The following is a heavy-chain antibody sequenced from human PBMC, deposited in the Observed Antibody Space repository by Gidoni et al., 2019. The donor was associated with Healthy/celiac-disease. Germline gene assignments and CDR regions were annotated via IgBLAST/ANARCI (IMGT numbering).Heavy chain of an antibody. J-gene: IGHJ4*02. CDR2: IYYSGIT. Sequence: QLQLQESGPGLVKPSETLSLTCTVSGGSISSSSYYWGWFRQPPGKGLEWIGSIYYSGITYYNPSLKSRVTISVDTSKNQFSLKLSSVTDADTAVYYCARSVNCGGDCYPDYWGQGTLVTVSS. V-gene: IGHV4-39*01. CDR1: GGSISSSSYY. D-gene: IGHD2-21*02. CDR3: ARSVNCGGDCYPDY.